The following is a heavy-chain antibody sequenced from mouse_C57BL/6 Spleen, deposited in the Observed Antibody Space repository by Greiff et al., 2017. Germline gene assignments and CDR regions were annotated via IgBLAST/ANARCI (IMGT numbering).Heavy chain of an antibody. V-gene: IGHV1-61*01. CDR1: GYTFTSYW. CDR3: VRFYDGYY. D-gene: IGHD2-3*01. J-gene: IGHJ3*01. CDR2: IYPSDSET. Sequence: VQLQQPGAELVRPGSSVKLSCKASGYTFTSYWMDWVKQRPGQGLEWIGNIYPSDSETHYNQKFKDKATLTVDKSSSTAYMQLSSLTSEDSAVYYCVRFYDGYYWGQGTLVTVSA.